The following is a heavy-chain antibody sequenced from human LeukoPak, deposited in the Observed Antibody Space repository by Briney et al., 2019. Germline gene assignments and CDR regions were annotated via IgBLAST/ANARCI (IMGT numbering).Heavy chain of an antibody. D-gene: IGHD3-22*01. V-gene: IGHV5-51*01. J-gene: IGHJ4*02. CDR1: GYTFSNYW. CDR2: IYPDDSDT. Sequence: HGESLKISCKGFGYTFSNYWIGWVRQMPGKGLEWMGIIYPDDSDTRYSPSFQGQVTISADKSITTAFLQWSSLKASDTAMYYCARHGRPSSGDYWGQGTLVTVSS. CDR3: ARHGRPSSGDY.